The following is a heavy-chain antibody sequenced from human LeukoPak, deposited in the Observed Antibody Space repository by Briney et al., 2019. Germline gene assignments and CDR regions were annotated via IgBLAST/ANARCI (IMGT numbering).Heavy chain of an antibody. CDR3: ARGGCSGGSCYFGFRRPPHSQEYYYYMDV. J-gene: IGHJ6*03. CDR2: MNPNSGNT. V-gene: IGHV1-8*02. D-gene: IGHD2-15*01. Sequence: ASVKVSCKASGGTFSSYAINWVRQATGQGLEWMGWMNPNSGNTGYAQKFQGRVTMTRNTSISTAYMELSSLRSEDTAVYYCARGGCSGGSCYFGFRRPPHSQEYYYYMDVWGKGTTVTISS. CDR1: GGTFSSYA.